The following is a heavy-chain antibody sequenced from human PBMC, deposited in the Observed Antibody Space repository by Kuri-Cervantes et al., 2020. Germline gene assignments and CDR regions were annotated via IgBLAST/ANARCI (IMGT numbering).Heavy chain of an antibody. J-gene: IGHJ3*02. CDR3: AKFILGAFDI. Sequence: GESLKISCAASGFTFSNYAMSWVRQAPGKGLEWVSAISGSGGSTYYADSVKGRFTISRDNAKNSLYLQMNSLRAEDTALYYCAKFILGAFDIWGQGTMVTVSS. CDR1: GFTFSNYA. CDR2: ISGSGGST. V-gene: IGHV3-23*01. D-gene: IGHD3-16*02.